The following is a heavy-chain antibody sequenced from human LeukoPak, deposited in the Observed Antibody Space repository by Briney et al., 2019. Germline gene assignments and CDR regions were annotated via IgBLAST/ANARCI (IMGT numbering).Heavy chain of an antibody. J-gene: IGHJ4*02. Sequence: SETLSLTCTVSGGSISSGSYYWSWIRQPAGKGLEWIGRTYTSGSTNYNPSLKSRVTISVDTSKNQFSLKLSSVTAADTAVYYCARAPRPGGYFDYWGQGTLVTVSS. CDR1: GGSISSGSYY. CDR3: ARAPRPGGYFDY. CDR2: TYTSGST. D-gene: IGHD3-10*01. V-gene: IGHV4-61*02.